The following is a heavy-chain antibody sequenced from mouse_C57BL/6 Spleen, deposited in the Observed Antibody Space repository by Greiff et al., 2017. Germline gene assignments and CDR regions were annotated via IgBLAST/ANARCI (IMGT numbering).Heavy chain of an antibody. V-gene: IGHV1-69*01. Sequence: QVQLQQPGAELVMPGASVKLSCKASGYTFTSYWMHWVKQRPGQGLEWIGEIDPSDSYTTYNQKFKGKSTLTVDKSSSTAYMQLSSLTSEDSAVXYCARRYDYGLPDYWGQGTTLTVSS. CDR1: GYTFTSYW. D-gene: IGHD2-4*01. CDR3: ARRYDYGLPDY. CDR2: IDPSDSYT. J-gene: IGHJ2*01.